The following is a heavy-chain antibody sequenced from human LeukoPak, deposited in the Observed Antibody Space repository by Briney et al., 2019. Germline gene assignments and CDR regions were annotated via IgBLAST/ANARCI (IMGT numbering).Heavy chain of an antibody. CDR2: IKKDGSER. Sequence: PGGSLRLSCAASDFTFSNYWMSWVRQAPGKGLEWVANIKKDGSERYYVDSVKGRFTISRDNAKNSLYLQMNSLRAEDTAVYYCAKVHDYYGSGSYFDYWGQGTLVTVSS. J-gene: IGHJ4*02. CDR1: DFTFSNYW. V-gene: IGHV3-7*01. D-gene: IGHD3-10*01. CDR3: AKVHDYYGSGSYFDY.